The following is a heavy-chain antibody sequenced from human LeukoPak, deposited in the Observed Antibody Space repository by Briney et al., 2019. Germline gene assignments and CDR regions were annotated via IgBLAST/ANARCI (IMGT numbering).Heavy chain of an antibody. D-gene: IGHD2-15*01. CDR2: ISGSGGST. J-gene: IGHJ4*02. CDR1: GFIFSNYG. Sequence: PRGTLRLSCGTSGFIFSNYGMYWVRQAPGKGLEWVSGISGSGGSTYYADSVKGRFTISRDNSKNTLYLQMNSLRAEDTAVYYCAKDQLVDIVVVVAATLDYWGQGTLVTVSS. V-gene: IGHV3-23*01. CDR3: AKDQLVDIVVVVAATLDY.